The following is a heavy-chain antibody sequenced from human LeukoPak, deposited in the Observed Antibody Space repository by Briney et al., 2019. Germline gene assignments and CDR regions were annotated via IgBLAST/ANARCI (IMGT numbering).Heavy chain of an antibody. CDR1: GYTFTSYG. Sequence: ASVKVSCKASGYTFTSYGISWVRQAPGQGLEWMGWISAYNGNTNYAQKLQGRVTITADKSTSTAYMELGSLRSEDTAVYYCARASGSYYSTFAFDVWGQGTMVTVSS. D-gene: IGHD3-10*01. CDR2: ISAYNGNT. CDR3: ARASGSYYSTFAFDV. J-gene: IGHJ3*01. V-gene: IGHV1-18*01.